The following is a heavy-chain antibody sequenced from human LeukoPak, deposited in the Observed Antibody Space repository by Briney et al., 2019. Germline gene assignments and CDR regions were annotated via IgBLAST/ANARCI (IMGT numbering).Heavy chain of an antibody. CDR2: IYCSGST. D-gene: IGHD4-17*01. J-gene: IGHJ6*02. V-gene: IGHV4-30-4*01. Sequence: SETLSLTCTVPGGSISSGDYYWSWIRQPPGKGLEWIGYIYCSGSTYYNPSLKSRVTISVDTSKNQFSLKLSSVTAADTAVYYCARDLPDTVYYYYGMDVWGQGTTVTVSS. CDR1: GGSISSGDYY. CDR3: ARDLPDTVYYYYGMDV.